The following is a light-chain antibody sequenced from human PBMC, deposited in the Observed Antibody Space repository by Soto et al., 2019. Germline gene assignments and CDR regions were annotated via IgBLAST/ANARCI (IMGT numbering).Light chain of an antibody. V-gene: IGLV2-14*01. J-gene: IGLJ1*01. Sequence: QSVLTQPASVSGSPGQSIAISCTGTSSDVGNYNYVSWYQQYPGRVPKLLIYMVSNRPSGVSNRFSGSKSGYTASLTISGLQAEDEADYFCTSPTPGSLYVFGTGTKVTVL. CDR1: SSDVGNYNY. CDR2: MVS. CDR3: TSPTPGSLYV.